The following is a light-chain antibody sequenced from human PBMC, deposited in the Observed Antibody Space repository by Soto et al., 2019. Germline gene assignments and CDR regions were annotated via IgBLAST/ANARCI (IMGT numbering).Light chain of an antibody. CDR2: GAS. CDR3: QQYGTSPIT. J-gene: IGKJ5*01. CDR1: QTVSSY. Sequence: ENVLTQSPGTLSLSPGERATLSCRASQTVSSYLTWYQQRPGQAPRLLISGASRRATGIPDRFRGSGSGTDFTLTISRLEPEDFAMYYCQQYGTSPITFGHGTRLEIK. V-gene: IGKV3-20*01.